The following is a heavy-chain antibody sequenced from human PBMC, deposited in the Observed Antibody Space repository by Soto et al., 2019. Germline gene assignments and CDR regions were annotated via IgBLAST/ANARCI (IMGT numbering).Heavy chain of an antibody. J-gene: IGHJ5*02. CDR2: IWYDGSNK. CDR3: ARDVRSRRYDL. V-gene: IGHV3-33*01. CDR1: GFTFRNYG. Sequence: QVQLVESGGGVVQPGRSLRLSCAASGFTFRNYGMHWVRQAPGKGLEWLAVIWYDGSNKYYTDSVKGRITISRDNSKNALYVEMNSLRDEDTAVYYCARDVRSRRYDLWGQGTLVIVSS. D-gene: IGHD3-10*02.